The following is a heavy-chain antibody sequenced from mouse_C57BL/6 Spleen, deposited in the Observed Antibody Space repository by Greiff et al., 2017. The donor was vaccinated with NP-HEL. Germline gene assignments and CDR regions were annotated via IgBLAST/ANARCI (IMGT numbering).Heavy chain of an antibody. D-gene: IGHD2-4*01. Sequence: QVQLQQSGPELVKPGASVKISCKASGYAFSSSWMNWVKQRPGKGLEWIGRIYPGDGDTNYNGKFKGKATLTADKSSSTAYMQLSSLTSEECEVYFCAREYECDGFDWYFDVWGTGTTVSVSS. CDR3: AREYECDGFDWYFDV. J-gene: IGHJ1*03. V-gene: IGHV1-82*01. CDR1: GYAFSSSW. CDR2: IYPGDGDT.